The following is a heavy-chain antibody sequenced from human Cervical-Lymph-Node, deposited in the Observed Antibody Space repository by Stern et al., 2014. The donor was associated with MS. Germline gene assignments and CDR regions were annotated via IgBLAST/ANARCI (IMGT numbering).Heavy chain of an antibody. CDR3: ARSGRGSGLEY. Sequence: VHLVESGGGVVQPGGSLSLSCVVSGFTFSTYAMHWVRQAPGKGLEWVALVSYDGAKSNSTASVKARFTISRDNSKNTLYLHMNSLRDEDTAVYFCARSGRGSGLEYWGQGALVTVSS. CDR2: VSYDGAKS. CDR1: GFTFSTYA. V-gene: IGHV3-30-3*01. D-gene: IGHD6-19*01. J-gene: IGHJ4*02.